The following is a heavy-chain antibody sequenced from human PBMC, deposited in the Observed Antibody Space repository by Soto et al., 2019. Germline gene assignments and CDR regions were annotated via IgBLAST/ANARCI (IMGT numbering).Heavy chain of an antibody. D-gene: IGHD5-18*01. CDR3: ARGYTWIQLWLLNY. V-gene: IGHV1-3*01. J-gene: IGHJ4*02. CDR2: INAGNGNT. CDR1: GYTFTSYA. Sequence: ASVKVSCKVSGYTFTSYAMHWVRQAPGQRLEWMGWINAGNGNTKYSQNFQGRVTITRDTSASTAYMELSSLRSEDTAVYYCARGYTWIQLWLLNYWGQGTLVTVSS.